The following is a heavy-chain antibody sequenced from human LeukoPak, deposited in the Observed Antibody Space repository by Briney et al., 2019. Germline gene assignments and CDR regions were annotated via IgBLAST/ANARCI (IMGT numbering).Heavy chain of an antibody. CDR1: GFTFSNYN. D-gene: IGHD5-24*01. J-gene: IGHJ5*02. CDR3: ARGTEMATMGSWFDP. V-gene: IGHV3-21*01. CDR2: ISSSSDYI. Sequence: GGSLRLSCAVSGFTFSNYNMNWVRQAPGKGLEWVSSISSSSDYIYYADSVKGRFTISRDNAKNSLYLQMNSLRTEGTAVYYCARGTEMATMGSWFDPWGQGTLVTVSS.